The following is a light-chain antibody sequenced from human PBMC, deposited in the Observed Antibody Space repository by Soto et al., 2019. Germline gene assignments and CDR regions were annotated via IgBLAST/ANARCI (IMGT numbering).Light chain of an antibody. J-gene: IGKJ1*01. V-gene: IGKV1-6*01. CDR3: QQYNSYPWT. Sequence: AIQMTQSPFSLSASVGDRVTITCRASQGITNDLGWYQQKPGKAPKILIYGAATLQSGVPSRFSGSGSGTDFTLTISSLQPDDFATYYCQQYNSYPWTFGQGTKVEIK. CDR1: QGITND. CDR2: GAA.